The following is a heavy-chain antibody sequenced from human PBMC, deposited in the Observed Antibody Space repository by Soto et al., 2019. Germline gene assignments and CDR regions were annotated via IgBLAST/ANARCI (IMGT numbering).Heavy chain of an antibody. D-gene: IGHD1-7*01. CDR3: ARGELINYYYYMDV. V-gene: IGHV4-59*01. Sequence: SETLSLTCTVSGGSISSYYWSWIRQPPGKGLEWIGYIYYSGSTNYNPSLKSRVTISVDTSKNQFSLKLSSVTAADTAVYYCARGELINYYYYMDVWGKGTTVTVSS. CDR1: GGSISSYY. J-gene: IGHJ6*03. CDR2: IYYSGST.